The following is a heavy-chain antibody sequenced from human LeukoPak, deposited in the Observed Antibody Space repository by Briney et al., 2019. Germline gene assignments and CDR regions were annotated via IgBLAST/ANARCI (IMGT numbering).Heavy chain of an antibody. J-gene: IGHJ4*02. CDR2: IYTSGST. CDR3: ARGYCSSTSCYTGFDY. Sequence: SETLSLTCAVSGGSIISYYWSWIRQPPGKGLEWIWYIYTSGSTNYNPSLKSRVTISVDTSKNQFSLKLSSVTAADTAVYYCARGYCSSTSCYTGFDYWGQGTLVTVSS. V-gene: IGHV4-4*09. D-gene: IGHD2-2*02. CDR1: GGSIISYY.